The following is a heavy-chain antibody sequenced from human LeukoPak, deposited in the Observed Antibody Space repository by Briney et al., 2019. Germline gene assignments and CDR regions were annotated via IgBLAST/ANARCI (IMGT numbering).Heavy chain of an antibody. Sequence: GASVKVSCKASGGTFSSYAISWVRQAPGQGLEWMGGIIPIFGTANYAQKFQGRVTITTDESTSTAYMELSSLRSEDTAVYYCARGDDYYDSSGYRRAFDIWGQGTMVTVSS. CDR3: ARGDDYYDSSGYRRAFDI. CDR1: GGTFSSYA. J-gene: IGHJ3*02. CDR2: IIPIFGTA. D-gene: IGHD3-22*01. V-gene: IGHV1-69*05.